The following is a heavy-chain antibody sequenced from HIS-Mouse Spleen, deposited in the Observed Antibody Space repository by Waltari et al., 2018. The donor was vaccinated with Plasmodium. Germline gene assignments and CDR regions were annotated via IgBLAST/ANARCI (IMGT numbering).Heavy chain of an antibody. J-gene: IGHJ4*02. CDR2: IYYSGST. CDR1: GGSISSSSYY. D-gene: IGHD6-19*01. CDR3: ARLSIAVAGNFDY. Sequence: QLQLQESGPGLVKPSETLSLTCTVSGGSISSSSYYWGWIRQPPGKGLEWIRSIYYSGSTYYNPTLKSRVTISVDTSKNQFSLKLSSGTAADTAVYYCARLSIAVAGNFDYWGQGTLVTVSS. V-gene: IGHV4-39*01.